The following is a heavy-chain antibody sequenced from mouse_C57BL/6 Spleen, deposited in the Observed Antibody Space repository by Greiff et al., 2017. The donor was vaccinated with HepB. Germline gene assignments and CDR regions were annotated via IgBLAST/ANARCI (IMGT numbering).Heavy chain of an antibody. D-gene: IGHD1-1*01. Sequence: DVQLVESGGGLVKPGGSLKLSCAASGFTFSSYAMSWVRQTPEKRLEWVATISDGGSYTYYPDNVKGRFTISRDNAKNNLYLQMSHLKSEDTAMYYCARDELRYPWFAYWGQGTLVTVSA. CDR1: GFTFSSYA. CDR2: ISDGGSYT. V-gene: IGHV5-4*01. J-gene: IGHJ3*01. CDR3: ARDELRYPWFAY.